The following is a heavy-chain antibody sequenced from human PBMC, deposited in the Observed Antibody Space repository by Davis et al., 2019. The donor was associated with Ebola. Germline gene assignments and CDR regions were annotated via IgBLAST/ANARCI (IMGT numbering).Heavy chain of an antibody. Sequence: PSETLSLTCTVSGGSVSSGSYYWSWIRQPPGKGLEWIGYIYYSGSTNYNPSLKSRVTISVDTSKNQFSLKLSSVTAADTAVYYCAREVGAGHFDYWGQGTLVTVSS. CDR2: IYYSGST. D-gene: IGHD1-26*01. V-gene: IGHV4-61*01. J-gene: IGHJ4*02. CDR1: GGSVSSGSYY. CDR3: AREVGAGHFDY.